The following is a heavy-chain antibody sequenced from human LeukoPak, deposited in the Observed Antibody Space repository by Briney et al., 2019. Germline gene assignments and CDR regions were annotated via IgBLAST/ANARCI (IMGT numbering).Heavy chain of an antibody. V-gene: IGHV1-69*04. CDR3: ARDLRRIVVAVAATPGLWFDP. J-gene: IGHJ5*02. D-gene: IGHD2-15*01. Sequence: SVKVSCKASGGTFSSYAISWVRQAPGQGLEWMGRIIPIHGIANYAQKFQGRVTITADKSTSTAYMELSSLRSEDTAVYYCARDLRRIVVAVAATPGLWFDPWGQGTLVTVSS. CDR1: GGTFSSYA. CDR2: IIPIHGIA.